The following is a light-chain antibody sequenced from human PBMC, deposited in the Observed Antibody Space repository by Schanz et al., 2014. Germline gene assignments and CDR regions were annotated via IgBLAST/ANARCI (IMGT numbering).Light chain of an antibody. Sequence: EIVLTQSPATLSLSPGERATLSCRASQSVSSYLAWYQQKPGQAPRLLMFGASTRATGIPARFSGSGSGTEFTLTISSLEPEDFAVYYCQHRFNWPWRFGQGTKLEIK. J-gene: IGKJ1*01. V-gene: IGKV3-11*01. CDR3: QHRFNWPWR. CDR1: QSVSSY. CDR2: GAS.